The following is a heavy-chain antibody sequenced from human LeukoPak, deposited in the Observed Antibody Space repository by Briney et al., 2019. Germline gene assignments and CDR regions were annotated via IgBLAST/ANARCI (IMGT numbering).Heavy chain of an antibody. V-gene: IGHV4-59*01. CDR3: ARARGRYCSGGSCYYDY. D-gene: IGHD2-15*01. CDR1: GGSLRSYY. Sequence: SSETLSLTCTVSGGSLRSYYWSWMRPSPGKGLEWIGYIYYSGSTNYNPSLKSRVTISVDTSKNQFSLKLSSVTAADTAVYYCARARGRYCSGGSCYYDYWGQGTLVTVSS. CDR2: IYYSGST. J-gene: IGHJ4*02.